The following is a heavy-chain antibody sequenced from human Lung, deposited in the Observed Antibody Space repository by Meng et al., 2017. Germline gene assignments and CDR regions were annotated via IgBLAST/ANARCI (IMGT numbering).Heavy chain of an antibody. D-gene: IGHD4-11*01. J-gene: IGHJ4*02. CDR2: INHSGST. Sequence: QVQLQQWGAGLLKPSVTLPLTCVGSGGSFSDYYWSWIRQPPGKGLEWIGEINHSGSTNYNPSLESRATISVDTSQNNLSLKLSSVTAADSAVYYCARGPTTMAHDFDYWGQGTLVTVSS. CDR1: GGSFSDYY. CDR3: ARGPTTMAHDFDY. V-gene: IGHV4-34*01.